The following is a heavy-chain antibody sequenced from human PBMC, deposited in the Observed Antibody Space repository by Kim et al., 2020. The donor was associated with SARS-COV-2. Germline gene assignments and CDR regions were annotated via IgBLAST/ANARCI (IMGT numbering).Heavy chain of an antibody. CDR2: ISSSSSLT. CDR3: AKDNAGSSGWSDAY. J-gene: IGHJ4*02. CDR1: GFVFSDYY. Sequence: GGSLRLSCAASGFVFSDYYMSWIRQAPGKGLEWVTYISSSSSLTKYAVSVKGRFTISRDNGKRSLYLQMDSLRVEDTAVYYCAKDNAGSSGWSDAYWGQGTSVTVSS. V-gene: IGHV3-11*06. D-gene: IGHD6-19*01.